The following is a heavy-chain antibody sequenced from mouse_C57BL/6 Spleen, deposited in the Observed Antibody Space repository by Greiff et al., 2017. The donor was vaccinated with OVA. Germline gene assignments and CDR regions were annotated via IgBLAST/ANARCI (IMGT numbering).Heavy chain of an antibody. V-gene: IGHV1-82*01. CDR1: GYAFSSSW. J-gene: IGHJ4*01. CDR3: ARYDYDDGYAMDY. CDR2: IYPGDGDT. Sequence: VQLQQSGPELVKPGASVKISCKASGYAFSSSWMNWVKQRPGKGLEWIGRIYPGDGDTNYNGKFKGKATLTAVKSSSTAYMQLSSLTSEDSAVYFCARYDYDDGYAMDYWGQGTSVTVSS. D-gene: IGHD2-4*01.